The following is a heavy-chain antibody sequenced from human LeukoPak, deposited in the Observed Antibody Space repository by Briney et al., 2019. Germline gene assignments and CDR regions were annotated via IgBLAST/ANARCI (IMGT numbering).Heavy chain of an antibody. J-gene: IGHJ6*03. CDR1: GDSISSGGYA. CDR3: ARICSSTSCKPNYYYYYYMDV. Sequence: SQTLSLTCAVSGDSISSGGYAWGWIRQPRGKGLEWVVYIYHTGSTYYNPSLKSRLTMSVDTSKNQFSLKLSSVTAADTAVYYCARICSSTSCKPNYYYYYYMDVWGKGTTVTVSS. V-gene: IGHV4-30-2*01. CDR2: IYHTGST. D-gene: IGHD2-2*01.